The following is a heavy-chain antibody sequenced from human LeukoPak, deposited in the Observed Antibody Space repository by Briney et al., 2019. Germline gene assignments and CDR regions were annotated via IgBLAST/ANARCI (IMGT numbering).Heavy chain of an antibody. CDR2: IYYSGST. V-gene: IGHV4-39*01. Sequence: SETLYLTCTVSGGSISSSSYYWGWIRQPPGKGLEWIGSIYYSGSTYYNPSLKSRVTISVDTSKNQFSLKLSSVTAADTAVYYCATAPLLLFSYFDYWGREPWSPSPQ. CDR1: GGSISSSSYY. CDR3: ATAPLLLFSYFDY. J-gene: IGHJ4*02. D-gene: IGHD3-10*02.